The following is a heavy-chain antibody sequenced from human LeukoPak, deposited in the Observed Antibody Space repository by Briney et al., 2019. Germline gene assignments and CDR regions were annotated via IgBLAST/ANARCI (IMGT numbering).Heavy chain of an antibody. CDR3: ARDLYSSSWPTEYYFDY. D-gene: IGHD6-13*01. V-gene: IGHV6-1*01. Sequence: SQTLSLTCAISGDSVSSNSAAWNWIRQSPSRGLEWLGRTYYRSKWYNDYAVSVKSRITINPDTSKNQFSLQLNSVTPEDTAVYYCARDLYSSSWPTEYYFDYWGQGTLVTVSS. CDR1: GDSVSSNSAA. J-gene: IGHJ4*02. CDR2: TYYRSKWYN.